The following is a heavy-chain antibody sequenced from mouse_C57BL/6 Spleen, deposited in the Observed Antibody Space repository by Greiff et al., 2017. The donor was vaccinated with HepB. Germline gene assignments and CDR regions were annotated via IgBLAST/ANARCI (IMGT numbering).Heavy chain of an antibody. D-gene: IGHD2-4*01. J-gene: IGHJ1*03. V-gene: IGHV1-58*01. CDR1: GYTFTSYG. Sequence: VQLKESGAELVRPGSSVKMSCKTSGYTFTSYGINWVKQRPGQGLEWIGYIYIGNGYTEYNEKFKGKATLTSDTSSSTAYMQLSSLTSEDSAVYFCARGDDYDAWWYFDVWGTGTTVTVSS. CDR3: ARGDDYDAWWYFDV. CDR2: IYIGNGYT.